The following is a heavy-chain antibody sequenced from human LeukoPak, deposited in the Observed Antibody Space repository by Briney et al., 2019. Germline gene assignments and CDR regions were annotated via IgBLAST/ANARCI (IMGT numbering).Heavy chain of an antibody. V-gene: IGHV3-33*01. Sequence: GRSLRLSCEASGFTFSSYGMHWVRQAPGKGLERVAGIWNDGNDKYYADSVKGRFIISRDNSKNTLYLQMNSLRAEDTAVYYCARDNSGSFSFVDYWGQGTLVTVSS. J-gene: IGHJ4*02. CDR3: ARDNSGSFSFVDY. CDR2: IWNDGNDK. D-gene: IGHD3-10*01. CDR1: GFTFSSYG.